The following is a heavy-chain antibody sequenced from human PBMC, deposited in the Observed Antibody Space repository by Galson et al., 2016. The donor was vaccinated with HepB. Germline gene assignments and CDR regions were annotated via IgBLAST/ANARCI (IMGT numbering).Heavy chain of an antibody. CDR2: IWCDGSNK. D-gene: IGHD3-10*01. Sequence: SLRLSCAASGFTFSSYGMHWVRQAPGKGLEWMAVIWCDGSNKYYADSVKGRFTISRDNSKNALYLQMNSLRAEDTAVYYCARGVGYGSGSHFDYWGQGTLVTVSS. V-gene: IGHV3-33*01. CDR3: ARGVGYGSGSHFDY. J-gene: IGHJ4*02. CDR1: GFTFSSYG.